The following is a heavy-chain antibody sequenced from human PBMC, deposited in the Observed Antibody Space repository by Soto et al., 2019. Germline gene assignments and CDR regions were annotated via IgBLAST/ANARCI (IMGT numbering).Heavy chain of an antibody. V-gene: IGHV4-4*02. CDR3: ASLYSSSWGVFDL. CDR1: GGSISSSNW. Sequence: QVQLQASGPGLVKPSGTLSLTCAVSGGSISSSNWWSWVRQPPGKGLEWIGEIYHSGSTNYNPSLKSHLTISVHKSKNQFSLKLSSVTAADTAVYYCASLYSSSWGVFDLWGRGTLVTVSS. D-gene: IGHD6-13*01. CDR2: IYHSGST. J-gene: IGHJ2*01.